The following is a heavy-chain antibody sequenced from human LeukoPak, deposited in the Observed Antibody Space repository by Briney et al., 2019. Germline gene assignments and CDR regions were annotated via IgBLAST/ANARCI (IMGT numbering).Heavy chain of an antibody. CDR3: TRSDWFDP. CDR1: GFTFRSYS. CDR2: INSDGSTT. J-gene: IGHJ5*02. V-gene: IGHV3-74*01. Sequence: GGSLRLSCAASGFTFRSYSMHWVRQAPGKGLVWVSRINSDGSTTSYADSAKGRFTISRDNAKNTLYLQMNSLRGEDTAVYYCTRSDWFDPWGQGTLVTVSS.